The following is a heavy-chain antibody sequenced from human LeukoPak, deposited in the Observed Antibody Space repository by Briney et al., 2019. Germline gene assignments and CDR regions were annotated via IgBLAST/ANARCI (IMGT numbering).Heavy chain of an antibody. CDR1: GGSISSSTYY. D-gene: IGHD6-13*01. CDR3: ARSYSSSWYSSFDI. V-gene: IGHV4-39*07. Sequence: SETLSLTCTVSGGSISSSTYYWGWIRQPPGKGLEWIGSIYYRGNSYYNLSLKSRVTISIDTSKNQFSLKLSSVTAADTAVYYCARSYSSSWYSSFDIWGHGTMVTVSS. CDR2: IYYRGNS. J-gene: IGHJ3*02.